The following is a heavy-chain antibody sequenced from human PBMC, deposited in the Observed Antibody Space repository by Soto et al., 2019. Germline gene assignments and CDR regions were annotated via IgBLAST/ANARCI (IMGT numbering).Heavy chain of an antibody. J-gene: IGHJ6*02. Sequence: VGSLRLSCAASGFTFSGSAMHWVRQASGKGLEWVGRIRSKANSYATAYAASVKGRFTISRDDPKNTAYLQMNSLKTEDTAVYYCTRRAITMVRGTNTYYYYYGMDVWGQGTTVTVSS. CDR1: GFTFSGSA. CDR2: IRSKANSYAT. D-gene: IGHD3-10*01. CDR3: TRRAITMVRGTNTYYYYYGMDV. V-gene: IGHV3-73*01.